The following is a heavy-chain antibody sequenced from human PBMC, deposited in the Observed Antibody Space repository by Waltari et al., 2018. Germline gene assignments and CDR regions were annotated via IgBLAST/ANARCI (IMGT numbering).Heavy chain of an antibody. V-gene: IGHV1-69*08. Sequence: QVQLVQSGAEVKKPGSSVKVSCKASGGTFSSYAISWVRQAPGQGLEWMGKIIPSVGTANYAQEFQGRVTITADKSTSTAYMELGNVRSEDTAVYYCARVFREGDYIWGSYRTYYYGMDVWGQGTTVTVSS. CDR1: GGTFSSYA. CDR3: ARVFREGDYIWGSYRTYYYGMDV. J-gene: IGHJ6*02. CDR2: IIPSVGTA. D-gene: IGHD3-16*02.